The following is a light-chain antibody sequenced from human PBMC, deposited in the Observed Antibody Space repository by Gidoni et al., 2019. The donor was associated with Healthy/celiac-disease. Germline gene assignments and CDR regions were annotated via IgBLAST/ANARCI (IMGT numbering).Light chain of an antibody. CDR3: MQALQTPLT. Sequence: DIVITQSPLSLPVTPGEPASISCRSSQSLLHSNGYNYLDWYLQKPGQSPQLLIYLGSTRASGVPDRFSGSGSGTDFTLKISRVEAEDVGVYYCMQALQTPLTFGTGTKVDIK. CDR2: LGS. V-gene: IGKV2-28*01. J-gene: IGKJ3*01. CDR1: QSLLHSNGYNY.